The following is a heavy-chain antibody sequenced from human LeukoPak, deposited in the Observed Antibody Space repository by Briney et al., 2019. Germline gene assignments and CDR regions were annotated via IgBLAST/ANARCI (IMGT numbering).Heavy chain of an antibody. CDR3: ARDHVIAVAPDAFDI. CDR1: GFTFSSYS. V-gene: IGHV3-21*01. D-gene: IGHD6-19*01. CDR2: IRSSSSYI. J-gene: IGHJ3*02. Sequence: GGSLGLSCAASGFTFSSYSMNWVRQAPGKGLEWVSSIRSSSSYIYYADSVKGRFTISRDNAKNSLYLQMNSLRAEDTAVYYCARDHVIAVAPDAFDIWGQGTMVTVSS.